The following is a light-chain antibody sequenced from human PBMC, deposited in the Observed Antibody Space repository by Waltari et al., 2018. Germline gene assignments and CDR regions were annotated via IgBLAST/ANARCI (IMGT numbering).Light chain of an antibody. V-gene: IGKV1-12*01. J-gene: IGKJ3*01. CDR2: AAS. CDR3: QQGYNTPFT. Sequence: DIQMTQSPSSLSASVGDKVTITCRASQGISSWLAWYQQKPGKAPKLLIYAASSLQSGVPSRFSGSGSGTDYTLTISSLRPEDFATYYCQQGYNTPFTFGPGTKLDIK. CDR1: QGISSW.